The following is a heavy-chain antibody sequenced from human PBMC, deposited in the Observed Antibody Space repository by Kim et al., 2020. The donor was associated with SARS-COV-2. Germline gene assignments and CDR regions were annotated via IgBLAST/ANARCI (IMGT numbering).Heavy chain of an antibody. D-gene: IGHD1-26*01. V-gene: IGHV3-15*01. Sequence: GGSLRLSCAASGFTFSNAWMSWVRQAPGKGLEWVGRIKSKTDGGTTDYAAPVKGRFTISRDDSKNTLYLQMNSLKTEDTAVYYCTTDDGVQYSGSYSGWTFDYWGQGTLVTVSS. J-gene: IGHJ4*02. CDR3: TTDDGVQYSGSYSGWTFDY. CDR2: IKSKTDGGTT. CDR1: GFTFSNAW.